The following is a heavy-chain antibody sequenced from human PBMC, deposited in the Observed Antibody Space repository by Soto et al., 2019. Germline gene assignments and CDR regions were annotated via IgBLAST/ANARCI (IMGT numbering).Heavy chain of an antibody. J-gene: IGHJ4*02. CDR3: ARADSTSRFYFDY. V-gene: IGHV4-30-2*01. CDR1: GGSISSGGYY. CDR2: IYHSGST. Sequence: SETLSLTCTVSGGSISSGGYYWSWIRQHPGKGLEWIGYIYHSGSTYYNPSLKSRVTISVDRSKNQFSLKLSSVTAADTAVYYCARADSTSRFYFDYWGQGTLVTVSS. D-gene: IGHD4-4*01.